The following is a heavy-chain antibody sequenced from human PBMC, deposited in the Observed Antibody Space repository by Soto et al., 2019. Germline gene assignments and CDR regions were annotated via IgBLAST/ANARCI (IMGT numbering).Heavy chain of an antibody. Sequence: QVQLVQSGAEVKKPGASVKVSSKASGYTFTSYDINWVRQATGQGLEWMGWMNPNNGNTGYAQKFQGRVTMTRNTSISTAYMELSSLRSEDTAVYYCARQYYDFWSGYNYGMDVWGQGTTVTVSS. CDR3: ARQYYDFWSGYNYGMDV. V-gene: IGHV1-8*01. CDR1: GYTFTSYD. D-gene: IGHD3-3*01. J-gene: IGHJ6*02. CDR2: MNPNNGNT.